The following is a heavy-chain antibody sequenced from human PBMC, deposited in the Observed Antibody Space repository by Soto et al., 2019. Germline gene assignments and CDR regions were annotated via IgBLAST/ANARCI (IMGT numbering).Heavy chain of an antibody. D-gene: IGHD1-26*01. CDR2: ISGSGGST. CDR1: GFTFSSYA. Sequence: GGSLRLSCAASGFTFSSYAMSWVRQAPGKGLEWVSAISGSGGSTYYADSVKGRFTISRDDSKNTLYLQMNSLRAEDTAVYYCAKDRPEAVGALLDFDYWGQGTLVTVSS. V-gene: IGHV3-23*01. J-gene: IGHJ4*02. CDR3: AKDRPEAVGALLDFDY.